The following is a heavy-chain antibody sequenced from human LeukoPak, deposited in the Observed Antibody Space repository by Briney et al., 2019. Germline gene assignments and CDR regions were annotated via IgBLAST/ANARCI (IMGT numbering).Heavy chain of an antibody. V-gene: IGHV4-31*03. CDR3: ASSAGRLWFGELSR. Sequence: SETLSLTCTVSGGSISGGGYYWSWLRQHPGKGLEWIGYIYYSGSTYYNPSLKSRVTISVDTSKNQFSLKLSSVTAADTAVYYSASSAGRLWFGELSRWGQGTLVTVSS. J-gene: IGHJ4*02. CDR2: IYYSGST. D-gene: IGHD3-10*01. CDR1: GGSISGGGYY.